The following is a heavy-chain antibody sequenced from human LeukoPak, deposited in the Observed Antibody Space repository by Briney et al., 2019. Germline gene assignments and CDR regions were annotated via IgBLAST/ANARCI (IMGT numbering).Heavy chain of an antibody. D-gene: IGHD2-15*01. V-gene: IGHV3-7*01. CDR2: IKHDETEK. J-gene: IGHJ4*02. CDR1: GFIFSNYF. Sequence: GGSLRLSCAASGFIFSNYFMGWFRQAPGKGLEWVANIKHDETEKNYVESVKGRFTISRDNAKNSLYLQMNSLRAEDTAVYFCARHLATSGSYPLDYWGPGTLVTVTS. CDR3: ARHLATSGSYPLDY.